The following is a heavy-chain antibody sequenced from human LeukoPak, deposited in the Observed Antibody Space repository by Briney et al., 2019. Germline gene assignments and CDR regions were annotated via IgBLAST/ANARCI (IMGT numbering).Heavy chain of an antibody. J-gene: IGHJ4*02. CDR2: INQDGTEK. V-gene: IGHV3-7*03. D-gene: IGHD4-17*01. CDR1: GFTFSSYW. Sequence: TGGSLRLSCAASGFTFSSYWMSWVRQAPGEGLEWVAKINQDGTEKAYVDSVRGRFTISRDNAKNSLFLQMNSLRAEDTAVYYCARGRQNYGDYPYWGQGTLVTVSS. CDR3: ARGRQNYGDYPY.